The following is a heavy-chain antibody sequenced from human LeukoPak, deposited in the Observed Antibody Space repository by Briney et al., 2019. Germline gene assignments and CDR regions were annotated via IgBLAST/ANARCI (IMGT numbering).Heavy chain of an antibody. J-gene: IGHJ3*02. CDR1: GFTFSSYE. V-gene: IGHV3-48*03. D-gene: IGHD3-10*01. Sequence: PGGSLRHSCAASGFTFSSYEMNWVRQAPGKGLEWVSYISSSGSTIYYADSAKGRFTISRDNAKNSLYLQMNSLRAEDTAVYYCARVSRFGGGAFDIWGQGTMVTVSS. CDR3: ARVSRFGGGAFDI. CDR2: ISSSGSTI.